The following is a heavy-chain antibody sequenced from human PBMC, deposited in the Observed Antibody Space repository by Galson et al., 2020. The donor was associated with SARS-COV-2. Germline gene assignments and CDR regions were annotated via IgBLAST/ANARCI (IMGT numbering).Heavy chain of an antibody. V-gene: IGHV1-18*04. CDR3: ATESWYYNDRGGFAPLIY. D-gene: IGHD3-22*01. J-gene: IGHJ4*02. CDR2: IRTRDGNA. CDR1: GYRFTSYG. Sequence: ASVKVSCQASGYRFTSYGIAWVRQAPGQGLEWMGWIRTRDGNANYRQTLQGRVTMTTDTSTSTAYMEVKSLRSDDTAVYYCATESWYYNDRGGFAPLIYWGQGTLVTVSS.